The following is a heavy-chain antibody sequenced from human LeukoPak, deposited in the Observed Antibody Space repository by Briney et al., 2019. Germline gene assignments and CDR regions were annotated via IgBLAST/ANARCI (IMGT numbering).Heavy chain of an antibody. CDR1: GYTFTKSY. D-gene: IGHD5-24*01. J-gene: IGHJ3*02. V-gene: IGHV1-46*01. CDR3: ARIRDGYNDAYDI. Sequence: ASVKVSCKASGYTFTKSYTHWVRQAPGQGLEWMGLIKPGGDNTNYAQNFQGRVTMTSDTSASTVYMELSSLRSEDTAIYYCARIRDGYNDAYDIWGQGTVVTVPS. CDR2: IKPGGDNT.